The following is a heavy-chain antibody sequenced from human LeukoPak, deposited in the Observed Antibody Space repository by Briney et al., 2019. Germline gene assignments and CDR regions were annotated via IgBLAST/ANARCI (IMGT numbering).Heavy chain of an antibody. D-gene: IGHD6-13*01. CDR2: IYTSGST. CDR1: GVSISSYY. V-gene: IGHV4-4*07. CDR3: ARGRISSWYGGKYYFDY. J-gene: IGHJ4*02. Sequence: PSETLSLTCTVSGVSISSYYWSWIRQPAGKGLEWIERIYTSGSTHYNPSLKSRVTISVDTSKNQFSLKLSSVTAADTAVYYCARGRISSWYGGKYYFDYWGQGTLVTVSS.